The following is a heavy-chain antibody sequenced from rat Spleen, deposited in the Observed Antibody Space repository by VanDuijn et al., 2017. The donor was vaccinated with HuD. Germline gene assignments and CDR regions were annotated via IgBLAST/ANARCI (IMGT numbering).Heavy chain of an antibody. CDR3: ARDMRYYSGPFDY. D-gene: IGHD1-1*01. CDR1: XLSXXXYD. V-gene: IGHV5-25*01. Sequence: EVQLVESGGGLVQPGRSXXLSCAAXXLSXXXYDXXXVRXXPTXGXDWXXSIXXXGDNTYYRDPGKGRFTISSDNEKSTLYLQMDSLRSEDTATYYCARDMRYYSGPFDYWGQGVMVTVSS. J-gene: IGHJ2*01. CDR2: IXXXGDNT.